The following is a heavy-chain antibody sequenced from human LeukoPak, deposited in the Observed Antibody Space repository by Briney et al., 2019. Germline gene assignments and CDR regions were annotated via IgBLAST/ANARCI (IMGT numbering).Heavy chain of an antibody. CDR1: GLTFSDYY. J-gene: IGHJ4*02. D-gene: IGHD5-24*01. Sequence: GGSLRLSCAASGLTFSDYYMSWIRQAPGKGLEWVSYISGSGSTIYYADSVKGRFTISRDNAKNSLYLQMNSLRAEDTAVYYCARSSRDGYFLGFLWGQGTLVTVSS. V-gene: IGHV3-11*04. CDR2: ISGSGSTI. CDR3: ARSSRDGYFLGFL.